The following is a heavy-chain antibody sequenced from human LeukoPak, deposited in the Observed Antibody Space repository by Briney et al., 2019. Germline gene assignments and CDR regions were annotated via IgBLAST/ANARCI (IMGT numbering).Heavy chain of an antibody. D-gene: IGHD3-16*01. CDR3: AKDQFVLGDI. CDR1: GFTFSNYW. CDR2: IKYDGSNE. Sequence: GGSLRLSCAASGFTFSNYWMTWVRQPPGKGLEWVAFIKYDGSNEYYTDSVKGRFTISRDNSRNTLYLQMNSLRAEDTAVYYCAKDQFVLGDIWGQGTMVTVSS. J-gene: IGHJ3*02. V-gene: IGHV3-30*02.